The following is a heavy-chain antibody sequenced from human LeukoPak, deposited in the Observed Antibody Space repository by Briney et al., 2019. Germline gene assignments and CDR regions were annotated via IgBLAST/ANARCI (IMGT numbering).Heavy chain of an antibody. Sequence: GGSLRLSCAASGFIFNNYGLVWVRQAPGKGLEWVSAISNGGGGTTYADFVKGRFTISRDNSKNTLFLQMDSLRAEDTALYYCAKGSSGYFFDLWGQGTLVTVSS. CDR1: GFIFNNYG. D-gene: IGHD3-22*01. CDR3: AKGSSGYFFDL. V-gene: IGHV3-23*01. CDR2: ISNGGGGT. J-gene: IGHJ4*02.